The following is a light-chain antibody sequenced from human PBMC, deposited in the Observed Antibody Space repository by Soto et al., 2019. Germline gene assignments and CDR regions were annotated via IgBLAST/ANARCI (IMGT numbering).Light chain of an antibody. CDR1: QSVATN. CDR3: QQYNNWPQA. J-gene: IGKJ1*01. Sequence: EAVLTQSPATLSVSPGEKATLSCRASQSVATNLAWYQQRPGQAPRLLIYGASKRAIGLPARFSGSGSGTEFTLAITSLQSEDFAVDYCQQYNNWPQAFGQGTKEDIK. CDR2: GAS. V-gene: IGKV3-15*01.